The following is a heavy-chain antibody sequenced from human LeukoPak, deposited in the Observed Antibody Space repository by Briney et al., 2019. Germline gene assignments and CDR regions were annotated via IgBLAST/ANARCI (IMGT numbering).Heavy chain of an antibody. CDR2: IYYSGST. V-gene: IGHV4-39*01. CDR1: GSSISSSSYY. Sequence: SETLSLTCTVPGSSISSSSYYWGWIRQPPGKGLEWIGSIYYSGSTYYNPSLKSRVTISVDTSKNQFSLKPSSVTAADTAVYYCARQSRVYGMDVWGQGTTVTVSS. J-gene: IGHJ6*02. CDR3: ARQSRVYGMDV.